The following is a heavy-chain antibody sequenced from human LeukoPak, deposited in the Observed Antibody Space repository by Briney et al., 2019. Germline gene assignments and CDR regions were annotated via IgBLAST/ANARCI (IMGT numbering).Heavy chain of an antibody. Sequence: GGSLRLSCVASGFTFSNYAMSWVRQAPEKGLQWVSSISASGGNTYYADSVKGRFTISRDNSKNTLYLQMNSLRAEDTAVYYCAKHGYGSGWVYFDYWGQGTLVTVSS. CDR1: GFTFSNYA. V-gene: IGHV3-23*01. J-gene: IGHJ4*02. CDR3: AKHGYGSGWVYFDY. D-gene: IGHD6-19*01. CDR2: ISASGGNT.